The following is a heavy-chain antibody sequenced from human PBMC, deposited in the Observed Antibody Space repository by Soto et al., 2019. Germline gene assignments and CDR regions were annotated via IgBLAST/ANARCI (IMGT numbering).Heavy chain of an antibody. CDR2: ISAYNGNT. Sequence: ASVKVSCKASGYTFTSYGISWVRPAPGQGLEWMGCISAYNGNTNYAQKLQGRVTMTTDTSTSTAYMELRSLRSDDTAVYYCARETTMGYYDSSGYVGGAFDIWGQ. J-gene: IGHJ3*02. CDR3: ARETTMGYYDSSGYVGGAFDI. V-gene: IGHV1-18*01. D-gene: IGHD3-22*01. CDR1: GYTFTSYG.